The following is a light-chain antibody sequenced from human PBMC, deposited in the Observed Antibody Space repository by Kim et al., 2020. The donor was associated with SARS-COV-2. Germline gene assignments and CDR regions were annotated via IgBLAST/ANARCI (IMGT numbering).Light chain of an antibody. Sequence: LGQTVRITCQGDSLRSYYASWYQQKPGQAPVLVIYGKNNRPSGIPDRFSGSSSGNTASLTNTGAQAEDEADYYCNSRDSSGNHVVFGGGTQLTVL. CDR3: NSRDSSGNHVV. CDR2: GKN. CDR1: SLRSYY. V-gene: IGLV3-19*01. J-gene: IGLJ2*01.